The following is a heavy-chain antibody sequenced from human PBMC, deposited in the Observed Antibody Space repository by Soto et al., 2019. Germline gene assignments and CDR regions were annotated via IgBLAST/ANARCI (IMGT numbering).Heavy chain of an antibody. Sequence: VKVSCKASGGTFSSYAISWVRQAPGQGLEWMGGIIPIFGTANYAQKFQGRVTITADESTSTAYMELSSLRSEDTAVYYCARAYCTNGVCYTGLYYYYYGMDVWGQGTTVTVSS. J-gene: IGHJ6*02. CDR3: ARAYCTNGVCYTGLYYYYYGMDV. CDR1: GGTFSSYA. V-gene: IGHV1-69*13. D-gene: IGHD2-8*01. CDR2: IIPIFGTA.